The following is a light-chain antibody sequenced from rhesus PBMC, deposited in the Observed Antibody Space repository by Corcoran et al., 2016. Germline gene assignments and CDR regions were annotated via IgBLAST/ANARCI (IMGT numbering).Light chain of an antibody. CDR3: QQGYNYPFT. V-gene: IGKV1S9*01. CDR2: RAS. J-gene: IGKJ3*01. CDR1: QSLSNY. Sequence: DIQMTQSPSSLSASVGDRVTISCQASQSLSNYLNWYQQKPGKNPKLLIYRASSLQSGIPSRFNGSGSGTDFTLTISSLPPEDFATYYCQQGYNYPFTFGPGTKLDIK.